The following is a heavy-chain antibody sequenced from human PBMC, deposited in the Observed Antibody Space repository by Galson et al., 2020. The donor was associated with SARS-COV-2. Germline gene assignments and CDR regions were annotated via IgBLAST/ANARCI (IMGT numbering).Heavy chain of an antibody. V-gene: IGHV5-51*01. CDR1: GYTFINYW. CDR2: IYPGDSDT. Sequence: GESLKISCKTSGYTFINYWIGWVRQMPGKGLEWMGIIYPGDSDTRYSPSFQGQVTISADKSITTAYLQWSSLKASDTAMYYCARPYYSESSGYYHDAFHIWGQGTMVTVSS. CDR3: ARPYYSESSGYYHDAFHI. D-gene: IGHD3-22*01. J-gene: IGHJ3*02.